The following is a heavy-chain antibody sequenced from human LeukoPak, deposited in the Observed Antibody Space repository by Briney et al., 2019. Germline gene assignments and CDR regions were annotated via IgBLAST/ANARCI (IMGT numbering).Heavy chain of an antibody. CDR1: GFAFSSYG. V-gene: IGHV3-23*01. J-gene: IGHJ4*02. CDR2: ISGSGGST. D-gene: IGHD3-10*01. Sequence: GGSLRLSCAASGFAFSSYGMSWVRQAPGKGLEWVSAISGSGGSTYYADSVKGRFTISRDNFKNTLYLQMNSLRAEDTAVYYCAKDGGVWFGESDDYWGQGTLVTVSS. CDR3: AKDGGVWFGESDDY.